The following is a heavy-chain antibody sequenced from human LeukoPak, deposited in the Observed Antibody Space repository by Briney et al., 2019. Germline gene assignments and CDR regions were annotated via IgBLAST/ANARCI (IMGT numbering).Heavy chain of an antibody. CDR3: ARDLRAAAGTTNWFDP. D-gene: IGHD6-13*01. CDR2: IYYSGST. CDR1: GGSISSYC. V-gene: IGHV4-59*01. Sequence: SETLSLTCTVSGGSISSYCWSWIRQPPGKGLEWIGYIYYSGSTNYNPSLKSRVTISVDTSKNQFSLKLSSVTAADTAVYYCARDLRAAAGTTNWFDPWGQGTLVSVSS. J-gene: IGHJ5*02.